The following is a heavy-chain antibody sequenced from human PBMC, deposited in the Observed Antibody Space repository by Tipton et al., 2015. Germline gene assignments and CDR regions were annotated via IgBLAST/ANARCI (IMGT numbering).Heavy chain of an antibody. J-gene: IGHJ4*02. V-gene: IGHV4-34*01. CDR3: ARDDTALDS. CDR1: GGPLIGFY. CDR2: IYHSGAT. Sequence: TLSLTCTVYGGPLIGFYWTWIRQPPGKGLEWIGEIYHSGATDYNPSLKSRVTISINTSKNQFSLKLNSVTAADTAVYYCARDDTALDSWGQGTLVTVSS. D-gene: IGHD5-18*01.